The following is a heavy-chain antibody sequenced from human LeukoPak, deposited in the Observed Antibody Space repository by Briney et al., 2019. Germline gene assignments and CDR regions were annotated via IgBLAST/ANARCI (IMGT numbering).Heavy chain of an antibody. V-gene: IGHV1-69*13. CDR1: VGTYSSYA. CDR2: IIPIFGTA. J-gene: IGHJ5*02. Sequence: SVKVSCKASVGTYSSYAISWVRQAPGQGLEWMGGIIPIFGTANYAQKFQGRVTITADESTSTAYMELSSLRSEDTAVYYCARHKGYCSGGSCYSPYNWFDPWGQGTLVTVSS. CDR3: ARHKGYCSGGSCYSPYNWFDP. D-gene: IGHD2-15*01.